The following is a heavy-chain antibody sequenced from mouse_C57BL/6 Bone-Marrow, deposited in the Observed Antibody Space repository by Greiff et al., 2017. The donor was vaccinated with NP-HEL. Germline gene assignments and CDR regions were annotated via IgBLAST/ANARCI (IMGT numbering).Heavy chain of an antibody. CDR3: ATYSNYVD. CDR1: GFTFSDYG. CDR2: ISSGSSTI. V-gene: IGHV5-17*01. D-gene: IGHD2-5*01. J-gene: IGHJ2*01. Sequence: EVKVEESGGGLVKPGGSLKLSCAASGFTFSDYGMHWVRQAPEKGLEWVAYISSGSSTIYYADTVKGRFTISRDNAKNTLFLQMTSLRSEDTAMYYCATYSNYVDWGQGTTLTVSS.